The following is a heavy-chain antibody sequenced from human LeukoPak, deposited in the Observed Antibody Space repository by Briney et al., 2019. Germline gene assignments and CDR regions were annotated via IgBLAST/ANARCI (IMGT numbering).Heavy chain of an antibody. V-gene: IGHV4-34*01. CDR1: GGSFSGYY. J-gene: IGHJ6*02. CDR2: INHSGST. D-gene: IGHD3-10*01. Sequence: SEILSLTCAVYGGSFSGYYWSWIRQPPGKGLEWIGEINHSGSTNYNPSLKSRVTISVDTSKNKFSLKLSSVTAADTAVYYCARGVTMVRGVIIYYYYGMDVWGQGTTVTVSS. CDR3: ARGVTMVRGVIIYYYYGMDV.